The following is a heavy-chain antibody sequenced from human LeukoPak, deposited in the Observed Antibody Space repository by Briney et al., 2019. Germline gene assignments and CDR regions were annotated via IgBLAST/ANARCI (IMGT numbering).Heavy chain of an antibody. Sequence: SVKVSCKASGGTFSSYAVSWVRQAPGQGLEWMGGIIPIFGTANYAQKFQGRVTITTDESTSTAYMELSSLRSEDTAVYYCAVAEGIVATISGFAYYFDYWGQGTLVTVSS. D-gene: IGHD5-12*01. CDR3: AVAEGIVATISGFAYYFDY. V-gene: IGHV1-69*05. CDR2: IIPIFGTA. J-gene: IGHJ4*02. CDR1: GGTFSSYA.